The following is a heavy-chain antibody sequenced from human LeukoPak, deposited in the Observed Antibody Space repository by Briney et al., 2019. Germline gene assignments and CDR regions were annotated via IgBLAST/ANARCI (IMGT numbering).Heavy chain of an antibody. J-gene: IGHJ4*02. CDR2: INPNSGGT. D-gene: IGHD2-15*01. CDR1: GYTFTGYY. Sequence: RASVKDSCKASGYTFTGYYMHWVRQAPGQGLAWMGWINPNSGGTNYVQKFQGSVTMTRDTSISTAYMELSRLRSDDTAVYYCASYPIYCSGGSCGDYWGQGTLVTVSS. CDR3: ASYPIYCSGGSCGDY. V-gene: IGHV1-2*02.